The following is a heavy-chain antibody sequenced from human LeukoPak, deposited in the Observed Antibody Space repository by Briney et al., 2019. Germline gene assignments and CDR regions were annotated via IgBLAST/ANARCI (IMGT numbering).Heavy chain of an antibody. CDR3: ARYLAVVPAAMGWFDP. D-gene: IGHD2-2*01. Sequence: GASVKVSCKASGGTFSTNGITWVRQAPGQGLEWMGGSIPIFGTASYAQKFQGRVTITTDESTNTAYMELRSLRSEDTAVYYCARYLAVVPAAMGWFDPWGQGTLVTVSS. CDR1: GGTFSTNG. CDR2: SIPIFGTA. J-gene: IGHJ5*02. V-gene: IGHV1-69*05.